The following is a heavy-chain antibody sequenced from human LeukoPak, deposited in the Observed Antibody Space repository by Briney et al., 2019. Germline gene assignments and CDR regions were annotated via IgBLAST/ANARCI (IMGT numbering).Heavy chain of an antibody. D-gene: IGHD4-11*01. J-gene: IGHJ2*01. CDR3: ARASSPYNWYFDL. V-gene: IGHV1-18*01. CDR2: VGAGNGDT. CDR1: GYTFTSYG. Sequence: GASVKVSCKASGYTFTSYGISWVRQAPGQGLEWVGWVGAGNGDTHYAQKLQGRVTMTTDTSTNTAYMDLRSLRSDDTAVYYCARASSPYNWYFDLWGRGTLVTVSS.